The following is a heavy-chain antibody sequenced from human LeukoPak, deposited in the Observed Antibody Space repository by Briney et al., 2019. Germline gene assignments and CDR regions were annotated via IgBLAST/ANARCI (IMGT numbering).Heavy chain of an antibody. CDR1: GFTFSSYA. D-gene: IGHD3-10*01. CDR3: AKRALLGFGELYYFDY. J-gene: IGHJ4*02. V-gene: IGHV3-23*01. CDR2: ISGSGGST. Sequence: PGGSLRLSCAASGFTFSSYAISWVRQAPGKGLEWVSAISGSGGSTYYADSVKGRFTISRDNSKNTLYLQMNSLRAEDTAVYYCAKRALLGFGELYYFDYWGQGTLVTVSS.